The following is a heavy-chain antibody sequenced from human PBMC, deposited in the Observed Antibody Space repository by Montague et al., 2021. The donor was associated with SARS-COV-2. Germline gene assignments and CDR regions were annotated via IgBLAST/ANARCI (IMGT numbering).Heavy chain of an antibody. V-gene: IGHV4-59*08. Sequence: SETLSLTCTVSGVSVTDYYWSWIRQPPGKGLEWVGDIFYNKGTNFNPSLKSRVAISVDTSKNQFSLRPTSVTAADTALYYCVRHPHYDGLNAPPDFWDQGTLVTVSS. J-gene: IGHJ4*02. D-gene: IGHD3-16*01. CDR3: VRHPHYDGLNAPPDF. CDR2: IFYNKGT. CDR1: GVSVTDYY.